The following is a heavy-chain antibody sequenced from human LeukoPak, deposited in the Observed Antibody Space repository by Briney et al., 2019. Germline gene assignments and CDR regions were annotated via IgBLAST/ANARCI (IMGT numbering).Heavy chain of an antibody. D-gene: IGHD3-22*01. CDR2: IYYSGST. Sequence: PSETLSLTCTVSGGSISSSSYYWGWIRQPPGKGLEWIGSIYYSGSTYYNPSLKSRVTISVDTSKNQFSLKLSSVTAADTAVYYCAPNWSGHGSFRTPMIVDGDWGQGTLVTVSS. J-gene: IGHJ4*02. V-gene: IGHV4-39*07. CDR3: APNWSGHGSFRTPMIVDGD. CDR1: GGSISSSSYY.